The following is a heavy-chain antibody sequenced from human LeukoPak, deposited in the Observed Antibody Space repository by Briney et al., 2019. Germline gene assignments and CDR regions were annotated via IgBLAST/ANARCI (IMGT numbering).Heavy chain of an antibody. CDR3: ARLQGYGSGRDY. CDR2: IYYSGST. J-gene: IGHJ4*02. Sequence: SETLSLTCTVSGGSMSSSSYYWGWIRQPPGKGLEWIGSIYYSGSTYYNPSLKSRVTISVDTSKNQFSLKLSSVTAADTAVYYCARLQGYGSGRDYWGQGTLVTVSS. V-gene: IGHV4-39*01. CDR1: GGSMSSSSYY. D-gene: IGHD3-10*01.